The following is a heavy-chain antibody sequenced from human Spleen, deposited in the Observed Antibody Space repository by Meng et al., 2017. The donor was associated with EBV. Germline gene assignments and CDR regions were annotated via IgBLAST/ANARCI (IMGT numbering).Heavy chain of an antibody. J-gene: IGHJ4*02. Sequence: QGQVVQSGAEVKKPGASVRVSCKASGDTSSSYAVHWVRQAPGQGLEWMGGIIPILGTGNYAEKLKGRVTITADESTRTVYMDLSRLTSEDTAVYYCAREGPDRCLDYWGQGTLVTVSS. D-gene: IGHD2-8*01. CDR1: GDTSSSYA. V-gene: IGHV1-69*01. CDR2: IIPILGTG. CDR3: AREGPDRCLDY.